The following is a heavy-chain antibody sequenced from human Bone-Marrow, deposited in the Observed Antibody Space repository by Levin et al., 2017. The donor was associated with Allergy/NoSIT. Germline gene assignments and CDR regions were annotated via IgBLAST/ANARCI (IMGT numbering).Heavy chain of an antibody. CDR2: IKQDGSEK. D-gene: IGHD2-2*01. V-gene: IGHV3-7*03. CDR3: ARDYCSSTSCYESDRFDY. CDR1: GFTFSSYW. J-gene: IGHJ4*02. Sequence: GGSLRLSCAASGFTFSSYWMSWVRQAPGKGLEWVANIKQDGSEKYYVDSVKGRFTISRDNAKNSLYLQMNSLRAEDTAVYYCARDYCSSTSCYESDRFDYWGQGTLVTVSS.